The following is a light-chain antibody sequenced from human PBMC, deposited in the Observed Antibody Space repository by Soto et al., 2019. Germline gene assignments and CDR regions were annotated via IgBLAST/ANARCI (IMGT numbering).Light chain of an antibody. CDR3: QQYGTSPPT. V-gene: IGKV3-20*01. J-gene: IGKJ1*01. Sequence: ESVLTQSPGTLSLSPGERATLSCRASQSVSGNLAWYQQKPGQAPRLLISGASTRATGIPARFSGSGSGTDFTLTISRLEPEDFAVYYCQQYGTSPPTFGQGTKVDIK. CDR1: QSVSGN. CDR2: GAS.